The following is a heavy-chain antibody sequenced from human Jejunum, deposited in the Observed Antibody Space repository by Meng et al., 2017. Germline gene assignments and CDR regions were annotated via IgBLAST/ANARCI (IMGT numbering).Heavy chain of an antibody. J-gene: IGHJ4*02. V-gene: IGHV3-7*01. CDR3: ARDGRRSYDSSGYTSYYFDY. Sequence: ESLKISCAASGFIFSSCWMSWVRQAPGKGLEWVANIKQDGSDKYYVHSVKGRFTISRDNAKNSVYLQMDSLTAEDTAVYYCARDGRRSYDSSGYTSYYFDYWGQGILVTVSS. D-gene: IGHD3-22*01. CDR1: GFIFSSCW. CDR2: IKQDGSDK.